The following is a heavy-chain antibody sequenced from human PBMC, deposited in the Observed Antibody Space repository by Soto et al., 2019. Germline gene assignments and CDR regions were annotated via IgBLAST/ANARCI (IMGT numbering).Heavy chain of an antibody. D-gene: IGHD5-18*01. V-gene: IGHV4-34*01. CDR2: INHSGST. J-gene: IGHJ4*02. CDR1: GGSFSGYY. Sequence: QVQLQQWGAGLLKPSETLSLTCAVYGGSFSGYYWSWIRQPPGKGLEWIGEINHSGSTNYNPSLMSRVTISLDTSKHQFSLKLSSVTAADTAVYYCARGPRPARTAMVLPYPLDYWGQGTLVTVSS. CDR3: ARGPRPARTAMVLPYPLDY.